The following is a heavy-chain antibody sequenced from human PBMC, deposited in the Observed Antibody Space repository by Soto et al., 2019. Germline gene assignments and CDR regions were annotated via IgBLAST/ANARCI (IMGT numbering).Heavy chain of an antibody. CDR1: GYTFITYG. CDR2: ISTYNGNT. CDR3: ARGPTDYYDNSANYFLDY. Sequence: QVQLVQSGAEVKKPGASVKVSCKASGYTFITYGVSWVRQAPGQGPDWLGWISTYNGNTRYAERLQGRVTMTTDTTTNTVYMELRNLRSDDTAVYYCARGPTDYYDNSANYFLDYWGQGTLVTVSS. D-gene: IGHD3-22*01. V-gene: IGHV1-18*01. J-gene: IGHJ4*02.